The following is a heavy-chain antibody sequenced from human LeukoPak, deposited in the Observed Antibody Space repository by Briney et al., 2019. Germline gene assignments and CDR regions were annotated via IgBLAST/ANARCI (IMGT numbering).Heavy chain of an antibody. CDR1: GFTFSSFT. CDR2: ISAGGGNI. J-gene: IGHJ4*02. V-gene: IGHV3-21*01. Sequence: GGSLRLSCAASGFTFSSFTMIWVRQAPGRGLEWVSSISAGGGNIYYTDSLKGRLTNSRDNAKNSLYLQMNSLRAEDTAVYYCASRSDIDYWGQGILVTVSS. D-gene: IGHD3-9*01. CDR3: ASRSDIDY.